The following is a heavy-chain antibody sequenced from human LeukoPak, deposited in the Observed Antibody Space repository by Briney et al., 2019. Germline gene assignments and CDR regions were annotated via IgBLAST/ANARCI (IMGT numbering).Heavy chain of an antibody. CDR3: ARDIAVSGNYFDY. CDR1: GFTFSNYA. J-gene: IGHJ4*02. D-gene: IGHD6-19*01. Sequence: GGSLRLSCAASGFTFSNYAMSWVRQAPGKGLEWVSAIGGSGGGTYYAESAKGRFTISRDNSKNTLYLQMNSLRAEDTAVYYCARDIAVSGNYFDYWGQGTLVTVSS. CDR2: IGGSGGGT. V-gene: IGHV3-23*01.